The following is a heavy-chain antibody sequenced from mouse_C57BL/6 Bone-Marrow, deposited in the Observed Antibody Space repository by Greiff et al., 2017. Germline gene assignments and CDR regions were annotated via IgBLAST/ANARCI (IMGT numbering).Heavy chain of an antibody. J-gene: IGHJ1*03. CDR3: ARPPYYYGSSPLYFDV. CDR2: ISSGGSYT. Sequence: EVQVVESGGDLVKPGGSLKLSCAASGFTFSSYGMSWVRQTPDQRLEWVATISSGGSYTYYPDSVKGRFTISRDNAKNTLYLQMSSLKSEDTAMYYCARPPYYYGSSPLYFDVWGTGTTVTVSS. CDR1: GFTFSSYG. D-gene: IGHD1-1*01. V-gene: IGHV5-6*01.